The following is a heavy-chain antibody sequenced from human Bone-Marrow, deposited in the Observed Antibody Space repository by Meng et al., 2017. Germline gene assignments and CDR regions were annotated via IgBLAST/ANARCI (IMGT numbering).Heavy chain of an antibody. CDR3: ARETTMVWWFDP. Sequence: VQLVRSGGEVKRPGGLGAVSCTSSGYTLTSYGISWVRQAPGQGLELMGIIYPSVGSTSYAQKFQGRVTMTRDTSTSTVYMELSSLRSEDTAVYYCARETTMVWWFDPWGQGTLVTVSS. V-gene: IGHV1-46*01. CDR2: IYPSVGST. J-gene: IGHJ5*02. D-gene: IGHD5-18*01. CDR1: GYTLTSYG.